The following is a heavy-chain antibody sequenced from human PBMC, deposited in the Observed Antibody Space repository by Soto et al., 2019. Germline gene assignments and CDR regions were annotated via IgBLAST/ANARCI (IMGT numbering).Heavy chain of an antibody. J-gene: IGHJ6*02. D-gene: IGHD3-22*01. CDR3: ARDRYYDSSGYYYLYYYYGMDV. CDR1: GGSFSGYY. CDR2: IYYSGST. V-gene: IGHV4-34*01. Sequence: SETLSLTCAVYGGSFSGYYWSWTRQPPGKGLEWIGYIYYSGSTYYNPSLKSRVTIPVDTSKNQFSLKLSSVTAADTAVYYCARDRYYDSSGYYYLYYYYGMDVWGQGTTVTVSS.